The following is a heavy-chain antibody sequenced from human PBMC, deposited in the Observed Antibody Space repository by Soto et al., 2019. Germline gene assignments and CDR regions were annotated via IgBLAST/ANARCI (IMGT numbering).Heavy chain of an antibody. D-gene: IGHD3-22*01. CDR2: INHSGGT. V-gene: IGHV4-34*01. CDR1: GGSFSAYY. Sequence: PSETLSLTCAVYGGSFSAYYWSWIRQPPGKGLEWIGEINHSGGTRYNPSLKIGVTISVDRYKSQFSLKLTAVTAADRAVYYCARGSVDTVDSSGFYDYWGQGTPVTVSS. J-gene: IGHJ4*02. CDR3: ARGSVDTVDSSGFYDY.